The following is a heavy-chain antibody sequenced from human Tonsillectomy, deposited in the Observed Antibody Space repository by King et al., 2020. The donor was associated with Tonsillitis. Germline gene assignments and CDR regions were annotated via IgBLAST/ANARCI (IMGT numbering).Heavy chain of an antibody. CDR1: GFTFIRSA. J-gene: IGHJ4*02. D-gene: IGHD6-19*01. V-gene: IGHV1-58*02. CDR3: AASVEQGLGQELDY. Sequence: QLVQSGPEVKKPGTSVKVSCKASGFTFIRSAMQWVRQARGQRLEWIGWIVVDSGNTNYAQKFKERVTMTRDMSTNTAYMELSSLRFEDTAVYYCAASVEQGLGQELDYWGQGTLVTVSS. CDR2: IVVDSGNT.